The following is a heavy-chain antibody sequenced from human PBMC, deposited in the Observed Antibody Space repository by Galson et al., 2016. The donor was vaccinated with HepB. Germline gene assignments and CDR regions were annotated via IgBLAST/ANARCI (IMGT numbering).Heavy chain of an antibody. V-gene: IGHV1-3*04. CDR3: ARVRSKDSWLPYFDF. D-gene: IGHD3-22*01. CDR2: INIGNGNT. J-gene: IGHJ4*02. CDR1: GYTFNNYN. Sequence: SVKVSCKASGYTFNNYNIHWLRQAPGQSLEWMGWINIGNGNTQYSLSFQGRVIITRDTSANTVYMEVDSLTAEDTSVYYCARVRSKDSWLPYFDFWGQGTLVTVSS.